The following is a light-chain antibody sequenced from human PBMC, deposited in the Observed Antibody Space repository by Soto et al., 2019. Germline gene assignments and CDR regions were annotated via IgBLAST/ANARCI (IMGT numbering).Light chain of an antibody. Sequence: EIVMTQSPATLSVSPGGRATLSCRASQSVDINLAWYQHRPGQSPRLLVYGAFTRATGLPARFSGRGSGTEFTLTISSRQFEDFAVYYCQQYNNWPHTFGQGTKLDI. CDR1: QSVDIN. CDR2: GAF. J-gene: IGKJ2*01. CDR3: QQYNNWPHT. V-gene: IGKV3-15*01.